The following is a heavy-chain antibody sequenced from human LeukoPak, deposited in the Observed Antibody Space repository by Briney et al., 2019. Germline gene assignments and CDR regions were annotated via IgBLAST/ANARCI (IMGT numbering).Heavy chain of an antibody. V-gene: IGHV3-21*01. CDR1: GFTFSSYS. J-gene: IGHJ3*02. D-gene: IGHD3-16*01. CDR3: ARAGSLLIDAFDI. CDR2: ISSSSSYI. Sequence: GGSLRLSCAASGFTFSSYSMNWVRQAPGKGLEWVSSISSSSSYIYYADSVKGRFTIPRDNAKNSLYLQMNSLRAEDTAVYYCARAGSLLIDAFDIWGQGTMVTVSS.